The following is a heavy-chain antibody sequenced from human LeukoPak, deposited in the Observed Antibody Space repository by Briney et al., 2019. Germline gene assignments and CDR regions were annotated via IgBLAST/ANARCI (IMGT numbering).Heavy chain of an antibody. J-gene: IGHJ4*02. Sequence: QTGRSLRLSCAASGFTFSSDSVGWVRQATGEGRECVSSISGSGGSTYYADSVKGRFTISRDNSKKSLYLQMTSLSAEDTAVYYCAKDPGPYGDYYLDYWGQGTLITVSS. CDR1: GFTFSSDS. V-gene: IGHV3-23*01. CDR3: AKDPGPYGDYYLDY. CDR2: ISGSGGST. D-gene: IGHD4-17*01.